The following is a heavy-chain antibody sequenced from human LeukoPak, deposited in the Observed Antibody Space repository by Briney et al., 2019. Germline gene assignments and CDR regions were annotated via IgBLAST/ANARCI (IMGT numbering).Heavy chain of an antibody. D-gene: IGHD2-15*01. V-gene: IGHV5-51*01. CDR3: ATCLGYCSGGSGNMDV. Sequence: GESLKISCKGSGYRFISYWIGWVRQMPGKGLEWMGIIYPGDSDTRYSPSFQGQVTISADKSINTAYLQWSSLKASDTAMYYCATCLGYCSGGSGNMDVWGKGTTVTVSS. CDR2: IYPGDSDT. J-gene: IGHJ6*03. CDR1: GYRFISYW.